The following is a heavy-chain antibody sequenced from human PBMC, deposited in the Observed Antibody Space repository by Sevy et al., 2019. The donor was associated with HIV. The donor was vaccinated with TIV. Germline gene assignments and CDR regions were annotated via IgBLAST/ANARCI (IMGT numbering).Heavy chain of an antibody. CDR1: GGSISSYY. Sequence: SETLSLTCTVSGGSISSYYWSWIRQPAGKGLEWVGRIYTSGSTNYNPSLKTRVTMSVDTSKNQFSLKLSSVTAADTAVYYCARGNNWNDFDYWGQGTLVTVSS. CDR3: ARGNNWNDFDY. CDR2: IYTSGST. J-gene: IGHJ4*02. D-gene: IGHD1-1*01. V-gene: IGHV4-4*07.